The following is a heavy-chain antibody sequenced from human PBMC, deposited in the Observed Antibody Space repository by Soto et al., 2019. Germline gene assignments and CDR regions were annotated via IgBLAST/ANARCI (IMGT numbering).Heavy chain of an antibody. CDR2: IYYSGNT. J-gene: IGHJ2*01. Sequence: QVQLQESGPGLVKPSQTLSLTCTVSGGSISSGGYYWNWIRQHPGKGLEWIGYIYYSGNTYYNPSLKSRFTISVDTSKNQFSLKLSSVTAADTAVHYCARGGRLGSAVDWYFDLWGRGTLVTVSS. D-gene: IGHD6-19*01. CDR3: ARGGRLGSAVDWYFDL. CDR1: GGSISSGGYY. V-gene: IGHV4-31*03.